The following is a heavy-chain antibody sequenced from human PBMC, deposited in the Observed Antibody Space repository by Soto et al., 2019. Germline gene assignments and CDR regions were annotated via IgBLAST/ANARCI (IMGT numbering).Heavy chain of an antibody. CDR1: GFTFGDYY. CDR2: ISGRATDT. CDR3: ARVRVGATYYFDN. Sequence: PGGSLRLSCAASGFTFGDYYMSWIRQAPGKGLEWISYISGRATDTRYADSVKGRFTISRDNVNKSVFLQMNSLTAEDAAVYYCARVRVGATYYFDNWGHGTLVTVSS. V-gene: IGHV3-11*06. J-gene: IGHJ4*01. D-gene: IGHD1-26*01.